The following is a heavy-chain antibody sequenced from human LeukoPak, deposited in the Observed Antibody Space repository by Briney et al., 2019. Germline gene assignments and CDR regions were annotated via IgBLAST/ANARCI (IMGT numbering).Heavy chain of an antibody. CDR3: AKDRWGVITRLFDY. CDR2: KQNDGSTT. D-gene: IGHD3-10*01. CDR1: GFTFSHYG. J-gene: IGHJ4*02. V-gene: IGHV3-30*02. Sequence: GGSLRLSCAASGFTFSHYGMHWVRQAPGKGLEWVAFKQNDGSTTFYADSVKGRFTISRDNSKNTLYLQMNSLRAEDTAVYYCAKDRWGVITRLFDYWGQGTLVTVSS.